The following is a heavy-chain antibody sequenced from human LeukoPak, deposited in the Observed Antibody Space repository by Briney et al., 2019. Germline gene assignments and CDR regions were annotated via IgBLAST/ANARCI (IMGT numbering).Heavy chain of an antibody. J-gene: IGHJ6*02. D-gene: IGHD3-9*01. V-gene: IGHV5-51*01. CDR1: GYKFTGYW. CDR2: IYPGDSDT. Sequence: GESLKISCKGSGYKFTGYWIGWVRQMPGKGLEWMGIIYPGDSDTRYSPSFQGQVTISVDKSISTAFLQWSSLKASDTAIYYCARHPLTNYYYGMDVWGQGTTVTVSS. CDR3: ARHPLTNYYYGMDV.